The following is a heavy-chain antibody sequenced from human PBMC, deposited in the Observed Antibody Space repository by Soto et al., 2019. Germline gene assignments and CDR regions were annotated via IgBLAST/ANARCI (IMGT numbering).Heavy chain of an antibody. J-gene: IGHJ6*03. CDR2: ISAYNGNT. CDR1: GYTFTSYG. V-gene: IGHV1-18*01. D-gene: IGHD3-10*01. CDR3: ARATWFGDFDYYYYMDV. Sequence: ASVKVSCKASGYTFTSYGISWVRQAPGQGLEWMGWISAYNGNTNYAQKFQGRVTITADKSTSTAYMELSSLRSEDTAVYYCARATWFGDFDYYYYMDVWGKGTTVTVSS.